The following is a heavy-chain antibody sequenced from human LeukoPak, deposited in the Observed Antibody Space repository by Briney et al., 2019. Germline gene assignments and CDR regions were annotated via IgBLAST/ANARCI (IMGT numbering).Heavy chain of an antibody. CDR3: AKSPIAVANPSWFDP. D-gene: IGHD6-19*01. Sequence: EASVKVSCKASGGTFSSYAISWVRQAPGQGLEWMGGIIPIFGTANYAQKFQGRVTITADKSTSTAYMELSSLRSEDTAVYYCAKSPIAVANPSWFDPWGQGTLVTVSS. CDR2: IIPIFGTA. CDR1: GGTFSSYA. V-gene: IGHV1-69*06. J-gene: IGHJ5*02.